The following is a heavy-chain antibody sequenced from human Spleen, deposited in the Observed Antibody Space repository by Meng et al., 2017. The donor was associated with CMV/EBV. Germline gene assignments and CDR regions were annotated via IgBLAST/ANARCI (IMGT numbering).Heavy chain of an antibody. CDR1: GYTFTGYY. CDR2: SNPNSGGT. D-gene: IGHD2-2*01. CDR3: ARGGWGYCSSTSCSATFDY. V-gene: IGHV1-2*02. Sequence: ASVKVSCKASGYTFTGYYMHWVRQAPGQGLEWMGWSNPNSGGTNYAQKFQGRVTMTRDTSISTAYMELSRLRSDDTAVYYCARGGWGYCSSTSCSATFDYWGQGTLVPS. J-gene: IGHJ4*02.